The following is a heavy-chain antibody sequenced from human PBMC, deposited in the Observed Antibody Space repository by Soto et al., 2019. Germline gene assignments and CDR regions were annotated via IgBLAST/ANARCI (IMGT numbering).Heavy chain of an antibody. J-gene: IGHJ6*02. V-gene: IGHV4-59*01. CDR1: GGCISSYY. CDR3: ARDGTAMVPSYGMEV. D-gene: IGHD5-18*01. CDR2: IYYSGST. Sequence: XVTLSLTCSVSGGCISSYYWSWMRQRPGKGLEWIGYIYYSGSTNYNPSLKSRVTISVATSKHQFSLKLRSVTAADTAVYYCARDGTAMVPSYGMEVWGQGTTITVSS.